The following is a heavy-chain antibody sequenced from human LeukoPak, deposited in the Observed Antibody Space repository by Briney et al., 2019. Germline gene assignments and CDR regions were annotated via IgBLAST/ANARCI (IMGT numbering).Heavy chain of an antibody. V-gene: IGHV3-33*01. J-gene: IGHJ4*02. Sequence: GGSLRLSCAASGFTFSSYGMHWVRQAPGKGLEWVAVIWYDGSNKYYADSVKGRFTISRDNSKNTLYLQMNSLRAEDTAVYYCARDPASYYFDYWGQGTLVTVSS. CDR1: GFTFSSYG. CDR3: ARDPASYYFDY. CDR2: IWYDGSNK.